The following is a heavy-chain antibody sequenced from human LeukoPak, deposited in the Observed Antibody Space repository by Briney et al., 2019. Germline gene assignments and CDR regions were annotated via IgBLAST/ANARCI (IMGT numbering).Heavy chain of an antibody. V-gene: IGHV4-61*02. Sequence: PSETLSLTCTVSGDSISSGSYYWSWVRQSAGKGLEWIGRVHITGDTKYNPSLKSRVTISEDTFKNQFSLKLSSVTAADTAVYYCARGGTPKKLDYWGQGTLVTVSS. CDR2: VHITGDT. J-gene: IGHJ4*02. CDR1: GDSISSGSYY. CDR3: ARGGTPKKLDY. D-gene: IGHD1-1*01.